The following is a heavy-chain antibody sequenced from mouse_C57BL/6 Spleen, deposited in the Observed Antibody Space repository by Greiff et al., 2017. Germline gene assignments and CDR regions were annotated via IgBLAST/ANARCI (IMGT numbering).Heavy chain of an antibody. CDR3: ARERSGYYFDY. V-gene: IGHV1-26*01. CDR2: INPNNGGT. Sequence: EVQLQQSGPELVKPGASVKISCKASGYTFTDYYMNWVKQSHGKSLEWIGDINPNNGGTSYNQKFKGKATLTVDKSSSTAYMELRSLTSEDSAVYYCARERSGYYFDYWGQGTTLTVSS. CDR1: GYTFTDYY. D-gene: IGHD3-2*02. J-gene: IGHJ2*01.